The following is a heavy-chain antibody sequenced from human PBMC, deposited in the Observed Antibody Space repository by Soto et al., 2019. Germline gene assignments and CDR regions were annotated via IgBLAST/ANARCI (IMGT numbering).Heavy chain of an antibody. V-gene: IGHV3-23*01. D-gene: IGHD6-19*01. CDR2: ISFSADST. Sequence: EVQLLESGGGLVQPGGSLRLSCEASGFTFSSYAMSWVRQAPGKGLEWVAAISFSADSTYTAESVEGRFTISRDNSKNTLYLQMTGLRAEDTAVYYCAKDRTSGWYTAFDSWGQGIRVTVSS. CDR3: AKDRTSGWYTAFDS. J-gene: IGHJ4*02. CDR1: GFTFSSYA.